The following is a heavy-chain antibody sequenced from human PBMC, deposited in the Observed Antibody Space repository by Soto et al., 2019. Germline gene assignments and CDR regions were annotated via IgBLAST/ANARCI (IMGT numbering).Heavy chain of an antibody. V-gene: IGHV1-3*01. D-gene: IGHD1-20*01. J-gene: IGHJ4*02. CDR3: ARDRGAYNWNYFDY. Sequence: ASVKVSCYASGYTFTSYAMHWVRQAPGQRLEWMGWINAGNGNTKYSQKFQGRVTITRDTSASTAYMELSSLRSEDTAVYYCARDRGAYNWNYFDYWGQGTLVTVSS. CDR2: INAGNGNT. CDR1: GYTFTSYA.